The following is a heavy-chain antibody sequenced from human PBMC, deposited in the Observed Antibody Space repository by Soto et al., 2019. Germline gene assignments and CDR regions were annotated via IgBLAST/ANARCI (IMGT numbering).Heavy chain of an antibody. CDR1: GGSISSSSYY. Sequence: QLQLQESGPGLVKPSETLSLTCTVSGGSISSSSYYWGWIRQPPGKGLEWIGSIYYSGSTYYNPSLKRRVTIPVDTSKNQFSLKLSSVTAADTAVYYCARHANVSDLPPLAPIDYWGQGTLVTVSS. D-gene: IGHD5-12*01. V-gene: IGHV4-39*01. CDR2: IYYSGST. J-gene: IGHJ4*02. CDR3: ARHANVSDLPPLAPIDY.